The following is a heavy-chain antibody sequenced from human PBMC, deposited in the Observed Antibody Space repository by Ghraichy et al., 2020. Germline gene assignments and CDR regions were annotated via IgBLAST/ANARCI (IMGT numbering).Heavy chain of an antibody. D-gene: IGHD4-23*01. V-gene: IGHV4-30-2*01. CDR2: IYHSGST. CDR1: GGSISSGGYS. CDR3: ARGSLGGNVLNDAFDI. J-gene: IGHJ3*02. Sequence: SQTLSLTCAVSGGSISSGGYSWSWIRQPPGKGLEWIGYIYHSGSTYYNPSLKSRVTISVDRSKNQFSLKLSSVTAADTAVYYCARGSLGGNVLNDAFDIWGQGTMVTVSS.